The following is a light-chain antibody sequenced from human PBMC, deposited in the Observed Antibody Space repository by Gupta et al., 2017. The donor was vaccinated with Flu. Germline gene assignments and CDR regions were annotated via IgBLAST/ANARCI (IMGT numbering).Light chain of an antibody. CDR2: DAS. J-gene: IGKJ1*01. V-gene: IGKV3-20*01. CDR1: RSVGSNF. CDR3: QQDGMSPWT. Sequence: GTLCLAPGDRATPSCWVMRSVGSNFLAWFQQKAGQAPRVLIYDASSRATGIPDRFGGSGSGTEFTLTITRLEPEDFAVYYCQQDGMSPWTFGQGTKLEIK.